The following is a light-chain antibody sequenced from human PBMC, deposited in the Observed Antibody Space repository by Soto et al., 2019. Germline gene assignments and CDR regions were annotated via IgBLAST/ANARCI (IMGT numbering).Light chain of an antibody. V-gene: IGKV3-15*01. CDR2: DAS. Sequence: EIVMTQSPATLSVSPGERATLSCRASQSVSSSLAWYQQKPGQAPRLLIYDASPRATGIPARFSGSGSGTEFTLTISSLQSEDFAVYYCQQYNNWPYTFGQGTKLEIK. CDR3: QQYNNWPYT. CDR1: QSVSSS. J-gene: IGKJ2*01.